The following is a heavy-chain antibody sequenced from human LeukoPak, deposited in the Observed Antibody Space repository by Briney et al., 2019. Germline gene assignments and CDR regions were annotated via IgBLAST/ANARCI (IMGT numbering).Heavy chain of an antibody. Sequence: PGGSLRLSCVASGFTFSNAWMSWVRQAPGKGLEWVGRIKSKTDGGTTDYAAPVKGRFTISRDDSKNTLYLQMNSLKTEDTAVYYCTTDYDSSATEGYFDYWGQGTLVTVSS. CDR3: TTDYDSSATEGYFDY. V-gene: IGHV3-15*01. CDR2: IKSKTDGGTT. CDR1: GFTFSNAW. D-gene: IGHD3-22*01. J-gene: IGHJ4*02.